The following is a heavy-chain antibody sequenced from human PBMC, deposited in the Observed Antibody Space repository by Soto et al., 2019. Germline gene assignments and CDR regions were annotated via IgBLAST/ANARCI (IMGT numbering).Heavy chain of an antibody. V-gene: IGHV4-31*03. J-gene: IGHJ6*02. D-gene: IGHD3-9*01. CDR1: GGSISSGGYY. CDR2: IYYSGST. CDR3: ARAPFDWLSNSYYGMDV. Sequence: SETLSLTCTVSGGSISSGGYYWSWIRQHPGKGLEWIGYIYYSGSTYYNPSLKSRVTISVDTSKNQFSLKLSSVTAADTAVYSCARAPFDWLSNSYYGMDVWGQGTTVTVSS.